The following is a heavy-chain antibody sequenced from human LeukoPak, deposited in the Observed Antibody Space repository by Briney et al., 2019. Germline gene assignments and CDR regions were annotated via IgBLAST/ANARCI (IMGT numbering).Heavy chain of an antibody. Sequence: PGGSLRLSCTASGFTFGDYAMSWFRQAPGKGLEWVGFIRSKAYGGTTEYAASVKGRFTISRDDSKSIAYLQMNSLKTEDTAVYYCTRAYSSSWWTRSYWGQGTLVTVSS. CDR1: GFTFGDYA. J-gene: IGHJ4*02. CDR3: TRAYSSSWWTRSY. V-gene: IGHV3-49*03. CDR2: IRSKAYGGTT. D-gene: IGHD6-13*01.